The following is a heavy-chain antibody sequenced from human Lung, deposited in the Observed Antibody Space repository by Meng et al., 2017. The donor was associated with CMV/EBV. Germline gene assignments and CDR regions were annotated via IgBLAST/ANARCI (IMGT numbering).Heavy chain of an antibody. CDR2: INPNSGGT. CDR1: GYTFTGYY. Sequence: ASVKVSCKASGYTFTGYYMHWLRQAPGQGLEWMGWINPNSGGTNYAQKFQGRVTMTRDMSISTAYMELSRLRSDDTAVYYCASVIPAANMADYYYGMDVWGQGTMVTVSS. V-gene: IGHV1-2*02. CDR3: ASVIPAANMADYYYGMDV. J-gene: IGHJ6*02. D-gene: IGHD2-2*01.